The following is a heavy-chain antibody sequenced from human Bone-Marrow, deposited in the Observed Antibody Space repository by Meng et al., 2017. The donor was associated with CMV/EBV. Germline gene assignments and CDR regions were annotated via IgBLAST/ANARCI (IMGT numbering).Heavy chain of an antibody. CDR3: ARSDYDFWSGYYAYNYFDY. CDR1: GYSISSGYY. V-gene: IGHV4-38-2*02. D-gene: IGHD3-3*01. CDR2: IYHSGST. Sequence: SETLSLTCTVSGYSISSGYYWGWIRQPPGKGLEWIGSIYHSGSTYYNPSLKSRVTISVDTSKNQFSLKLSSVTAADTAVYYCARSDYDFWSGYYAYNYFDYWGQGTLVNVDS. J-gene: IGHJ4*02.